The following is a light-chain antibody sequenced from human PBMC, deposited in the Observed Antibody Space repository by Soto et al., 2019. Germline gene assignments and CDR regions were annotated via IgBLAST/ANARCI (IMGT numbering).Light chain of an antibody. J-gene: IGKJ1*01. CDR2: GAS. V-gene: IGKV3-20*01. CDR1: QSVSSSY. CDR3: QQYGSSRWT. Sequence: EIVLTQSPGTLSLSPGERDTLSCRASQSVSSSYLAWYQQNRGQAPRLLIYGASSRAPGIPDRFGGSGSGTDFTLTISRLEPEDFAVYYCQQYGSSRWTFGQGTKVDIK.